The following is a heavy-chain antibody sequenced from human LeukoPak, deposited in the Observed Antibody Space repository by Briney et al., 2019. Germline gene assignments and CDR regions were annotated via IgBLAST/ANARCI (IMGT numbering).Heavy chain of an antibody. J-gene: IGHJ4*02. D-gene: IGHD6-13*01. V-gene: IGHV3-23*01. CDR1: GFTFSSYA. CDR3: AKGTSWYSSIWEFDY. Sequence: GGSLRLSCAASGFTFSSYAMSWVRQAPGKGLEWVSAIGGSGGSTYYADSVKGRFTISRDNSKNTLYLQMNSLRAEDTAVYYCAKGTSWYSSIWEFDYWGQGNLVTVS. CDR2: IGGSGGST.